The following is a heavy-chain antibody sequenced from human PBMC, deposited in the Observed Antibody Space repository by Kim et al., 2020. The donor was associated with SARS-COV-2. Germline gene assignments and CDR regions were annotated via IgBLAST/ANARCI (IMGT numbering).Heavy chain of an antibody. J-gene: IGHJ5*02. V-gene: IGHV4-39*01. CDR1: GGSISSNTYY. D-gene: IGHD6-19*01. Sequence: SETLSPTCPVSGGSISSNTYYWGWIRQPPGKGLEWIGSIHYSGSTHYNPSLKSRVTISADTSKNQFSLKLRSVTAADTAVYYCARHPLNDKWLVRNWFDPWGLGTLVTVSS. CDR3: ARHPLNDKWLVRNWFDP. CDR2: IHYSGST.